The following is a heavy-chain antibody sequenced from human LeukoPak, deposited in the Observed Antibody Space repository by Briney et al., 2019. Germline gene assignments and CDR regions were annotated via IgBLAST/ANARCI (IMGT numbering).Heavy chain of an antibody. CDR2: ISGSGTST. Sequence: GGSLRLSCAASGFSFSSYAMSWVRQAPGKGLGWVSTISGSGTSTYYADSVKGRFTISRDNPKNTLYLQMNSLRAEDTAVYYCAKENNWNDGRFNYFDYWGQGTLVTVSS. V-gene: IGHV3-23*01. J-gene: IGHJ4*02. CDR1: GFSFSSYA. D-gene: IGHD1-20*01. CDR3: AKENNWNDGRFNYFDY.